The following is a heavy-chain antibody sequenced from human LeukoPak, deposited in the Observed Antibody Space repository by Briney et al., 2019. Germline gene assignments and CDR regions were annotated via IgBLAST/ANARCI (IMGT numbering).Heavy chain of an antibody. CDR3: ARWGQQLTNWFDP. J-gene: IGHJ5*02. Sequence: PSETLSLTCTVSGGSISSYYWSWIRQPPGKGLEWIGYIYYSGSTNYNPSLKSRVTISVDTSKNQFSLKLSSVTAADTAVYYCARWGQQLTNWFDPWGQGTLVTVSS. CDR2: IYYSGST. D-gene: IGHD6-13*01. V-gene: IGHV4-59*01. CDR1: GGSISSYY.